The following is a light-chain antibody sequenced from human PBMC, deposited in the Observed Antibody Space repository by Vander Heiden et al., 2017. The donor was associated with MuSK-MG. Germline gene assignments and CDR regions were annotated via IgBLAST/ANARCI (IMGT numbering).Light chain of an antibody. CDR3: QKYNSAPFT. CDR2: DAA. J-gene: IGKJ3*01. V-gene: IGKV1-27*01. CDR1: QDIRTS. Sequence: DIQMTQSPSSLSASVGDRVTITCRASQDIRTSLAWYQQKPGKVPKLVIYDAATLQSGVPSRFSGRGSVTDFSLTISSLQPEDVATYYCQKYNSAPFTFGHGTKVEIK.